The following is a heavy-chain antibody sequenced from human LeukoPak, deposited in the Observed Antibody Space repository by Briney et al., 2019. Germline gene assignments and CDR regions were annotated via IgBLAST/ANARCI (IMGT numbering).Heavy chain of an antibody. V-gene: IGHV3-53*01. CDR2: IYSGGST. D-gene: IGHD4-17*01. CDR3: VMVDYGDYTLFDY. CDR1: GFTVSSNY. J-gene: IGHJ4*02. Sequence: GGSLRLSCAASGFTVSSNYMSWVRQAPGKGLEWVSVIYSGGSTYYADSVKGRFTISRDNSKNTLYLQMNSLRAWDTAVSYCVMVDYGDYTLFDYWGQGTLVTVSS.